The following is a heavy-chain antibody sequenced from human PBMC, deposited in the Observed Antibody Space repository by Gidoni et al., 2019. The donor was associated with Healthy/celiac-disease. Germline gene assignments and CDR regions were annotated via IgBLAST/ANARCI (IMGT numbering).Heavy chain of an antibody. CDR3: ASARSWTFDY. Sequence: QVQLVESGGGVVQPGRSLRLSCPASGFTFSSYGMHWVRQAPGKGLEWVAVIWYDGSNKYYADSVKGRFTISRDNSKNTLYLQMNSLRAEDTAVYYCASARSWTFDYWGQGTLVTVSS. CDR1: GFTFSSYG. V-gene: IGHV3-33*01. J-gene: IGHJ4*02. CDR2: IWYDGSNK. D-gene: IGHD6-13*01.